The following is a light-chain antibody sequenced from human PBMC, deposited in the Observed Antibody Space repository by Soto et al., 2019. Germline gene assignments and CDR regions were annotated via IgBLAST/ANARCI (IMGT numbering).Light chain of an antibody. V-gene: IGLV2-23*03. CDR3: CSYAGSSTFV. CDR1: SSDVGNYNL. Sequence: QSVLTQPASVSESPGQSITISCTGTSSDVGNYNLVSWYQQHPGKAPKLMIYEGSKRPSGVSNRFSGSKSGNTASLTISGLQAEDEAAYYCCSYAGSSTFVFGGGTKVTVL. J-gene: IGLJ2*01. CDR2: EGS.